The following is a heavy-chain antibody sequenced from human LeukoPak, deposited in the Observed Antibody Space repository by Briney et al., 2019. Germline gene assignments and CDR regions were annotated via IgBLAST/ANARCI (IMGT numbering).Heavy chain of an antibody. J-gene: IGHJ5*02. CDR3: ARARIVVVPAVWFDP. CDR1: GGSISSSSYY. Sequence: PSETLSLTCTVSGGSISSSSYYWGWLRQPPGKGLEWIGSIYYSGSTYYNPSLKSRVTISVDTSKNQFSLKLSSVTAADTAVYYCARARIVVVPAVWFDPWGQGTLVTVSS. V-gene: IGHV4-39*01. CDR2: IYYSGST. D-gene: IGHD2-2*01.